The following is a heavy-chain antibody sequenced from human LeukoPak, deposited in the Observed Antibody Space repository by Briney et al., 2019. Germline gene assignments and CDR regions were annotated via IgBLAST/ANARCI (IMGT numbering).Heavy chain of an antibody. CDR3: ARDRLGLSSPGLYYYGMDV. J-gene: IGHJ6*04. CDR2: INPNSGGT. V-gene: IGHV1-2*02. Sequence: AAVTLFCTASGYIFTAYYLQWVRQAPGQGLEWMGWINPNSGGTQYAQRFQGRVTITRETSISTAYVELSSLRSDDTAVYYCARDRLGLSSPGLYYYGMDVWGEGTRDPLSS. CDR1: GYIFTAYY. D-gene: IGHD6-19*01.